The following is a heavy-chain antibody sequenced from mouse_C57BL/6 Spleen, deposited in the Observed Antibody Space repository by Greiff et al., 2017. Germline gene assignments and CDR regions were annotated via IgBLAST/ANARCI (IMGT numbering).Heavy chain of an antibody. CDR3: ARVYYDYDGYFDV. CDR1: GFTFSSYA. D-gene: IGHD2-4*01. J-gene: IGHJ1*03. Sequence: EVKLVESGGGLVKPGGSLKLSCAASGFTFSSYAMSWVRQTPEKRLEWVATISDGGSYTYYPDNVKGRFTISRDNAKNNLYLQMSHLKSEDTAMYYCARVYYDYDGYFDVWGTGTTVTVSS. CDR2: ISDGGSYT. V-gene: IGHV5-4*03.